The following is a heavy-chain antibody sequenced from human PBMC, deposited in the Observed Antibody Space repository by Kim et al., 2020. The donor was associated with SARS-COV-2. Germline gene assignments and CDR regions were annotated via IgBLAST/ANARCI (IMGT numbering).Heavy chain of an antibody. Sequence: SETLSLTCTVSGGSISSGGYYWSWIRQHPGKGLEWIGYIYYSGSTYYNPSLKSRVTISVDTSKNQFSLKLSSVTAADTAVYYCARGGYNPGRFDYWGQGTLVTVSS. V-gene: IGHV4-31*03. J-gene: IGHJ4*02. D-gene: IGHD3-10*01. CDR1: GGSISSGGYY. CDR2: IYYSGST. CDR3: ARGGYNPGRFDY.